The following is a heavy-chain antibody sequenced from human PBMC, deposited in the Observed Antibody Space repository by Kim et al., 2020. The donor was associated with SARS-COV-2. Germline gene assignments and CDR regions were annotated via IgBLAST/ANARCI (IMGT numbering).Heavy chain of an antibody. CDR1: DYTFTNYG. Sequence: ASVKVSCKTSDYTFTNYGSTWVRQAPGQGLEWMGWISAYNTNTHYAENLQGRVTMTTDTSTSTAYLELRSLRSDDTAVYYCARVERDDYTVDYWGQGTLVTVSS. CDR3: ARVERDDYTVDY. J-gene: IGHJ4*02. CDR2: ISAYNTNT. D-gene: IGHD4-4*01. V-gene: IGHV1-18*01.